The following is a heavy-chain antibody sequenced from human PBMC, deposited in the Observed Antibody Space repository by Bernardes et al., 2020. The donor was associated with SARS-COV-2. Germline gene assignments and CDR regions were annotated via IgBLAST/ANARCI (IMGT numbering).Heavy chain of an antibody. J-gene: IGHJ6*02. CDR2: IYYSGST. V-gene: IGHV4-39*07. CDR3: AREPLGGVTMVRGVIKRYGMDV. Sequence: SETLSLTCTVSGGSISSSSYYWGWRLQPPGKGLEWIGSIYYSGSTNYNPSLKSRVTISVDTSKNQFSLKLSSVTAADTAVYYCAREPLGGVTMVRGVIKRYGMDVWGQGTTVTVSS. CDR1: GGSISSSSYY. D-gene: IGHD3-10*01.